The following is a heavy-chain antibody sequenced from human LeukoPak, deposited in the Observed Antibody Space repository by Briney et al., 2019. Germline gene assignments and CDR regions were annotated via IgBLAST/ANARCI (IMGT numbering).Heavy chain of an antibody. Sequence: SETLSLTCTVSGGSISSYYWNWIRQTPGKGLEWIGEINHSGSTNYNPSLKSRVTISVDTSKNQFSLKLSSVTAADTAVYYCARGRGSSRGDYWGQGTLVTVSS. V-gene: IGHV4-34*01. J-gene: IGHJ4*02. CDR3: ARGRGSSRGDY. CDR1: GGSISSYY. D-gene: IGHD1-26*01. CDR2: INHSGST.